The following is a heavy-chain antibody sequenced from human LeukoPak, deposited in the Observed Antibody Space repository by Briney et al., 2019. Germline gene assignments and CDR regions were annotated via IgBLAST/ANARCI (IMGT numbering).Heavy chain of an antibody. CDR1: GFTFSSYA. D-gene: IGHD3-22*01. J-gene: IGHJ3*02. Sequence: GGSLRLSCAASGFTFSSYAMSWVRQAPGKGLEGVSGISGSGGSTYYADSVKGRFTISRDNSKNTLYLQMNSLRAEDTAVYYCAKDTVFSYYDSSGSYAFDMWGQGTMVTVSS. CDR3: AKDTVFSYYDSSGSYAFDM. CDR2: ISGSGGST. V-gene: IGHV3-23*01.